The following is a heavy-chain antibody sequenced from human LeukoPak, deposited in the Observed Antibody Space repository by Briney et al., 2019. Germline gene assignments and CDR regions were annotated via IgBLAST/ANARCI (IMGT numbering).Heavy chain of an antibody. Sequence: PGESLKISCKGSGFSFTHFWIGWVRQMPGQGLEWMGIIYPGDSDTTYSPSFQGQVTISADRSTNTAYLQWSSLMASDTAVYYCARLTRYSGNEGLYYGMDFWGQGTTVTVSS. J-gene: IGHJ6*02. CDR3: ARLTRYSGNEGLYYGMDF. D-gene: IGHD5-12*01. CDR1: GFSFTHFW. CDR2: IYPGDSDT. V-gene: IGHV5-51*01.